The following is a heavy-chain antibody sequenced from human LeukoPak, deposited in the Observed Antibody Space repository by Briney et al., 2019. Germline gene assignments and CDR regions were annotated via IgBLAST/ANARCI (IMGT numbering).Heavy chain of an antibody. D-gene: IGHD3-16*01. V-gene: IGHV3-30*02. Sequence: GGSLRLSCAASGFTFSGYGMHWVRQAPGKGLEWVAFIRYDESNKYYADSVKGRFTISRDNSKNTLYLQMNSLRSDDTAVYYCARDGPVAGGSYYYYMDVWGKGTTVTISS. CDR3: ARDGPVAGGSYYYYMDV. CDR2: IRYDESNK. CDR1: GFTFSGYG. J-gene: IGHJ6*03.